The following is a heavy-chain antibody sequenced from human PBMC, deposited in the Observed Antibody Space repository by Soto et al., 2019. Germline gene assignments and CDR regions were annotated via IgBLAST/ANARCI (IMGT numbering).Heavy chain of an antibody. CDR1: SYSISGCFY. V-gene: IGHV4-38-2*02. J-gene: IGHJ5*02. CDR2: IYHSGSA. CDR3: ARDMHAGFTHYFDP. D-gene: IGHD1-26*01. Sequence: TSETLSLTCAVSSYSISGCFYWAWIRQPPGKGLEWIGNIYHSGSAHYNPSLKSRVTISMDTSKNQLSLKLTSMTAADTAVYYCARDMHAGFTHYFDPWGQGTLVTVSS.